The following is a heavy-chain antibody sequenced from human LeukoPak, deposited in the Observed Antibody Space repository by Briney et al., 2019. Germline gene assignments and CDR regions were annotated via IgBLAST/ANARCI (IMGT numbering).Heavy chain of an antibody. CDR1: GFTFSSYA. J-gene: IGHJ4*02. CDR2: ISYDGSNK. CDR3: ARDPWGGSYSPPSDY. V-gene: IGHV3-30-3*01. D-gene: IGHD1-26*01. Sequence: GRSLRLSCAASGFTFSSYAMHWVRQAPGKGLEWVAVISYDGSNKYYADSVKGRFTISRDNSKNTLYLQMNSLRAEDTAVYYCARDPWGGSYSPPSDYWGQGTLVTVSS.